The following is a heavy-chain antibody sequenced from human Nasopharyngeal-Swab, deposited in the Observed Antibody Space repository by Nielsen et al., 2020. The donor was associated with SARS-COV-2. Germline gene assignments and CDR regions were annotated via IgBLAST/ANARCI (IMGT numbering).Heavy chain of an antibody. CDR2: ISYDGSIQ. D-gene: IGHD6-19*01. CDR3: ARGAVAGPNAFDI. Sequence: GGSLRLSCAASGFTVSSFGMHWVRQAPGKGLEWVAFISYDGSIQYYADSVKDRFTISRDNSKNTLYLQMNSLRPEDTAVYYCARGAVAGPNAFDIWGQGTMVIVSS. CDR1: GFTVSSFG. V-gene: IGHV3-30*03. J-gene: IGHJ3*02.